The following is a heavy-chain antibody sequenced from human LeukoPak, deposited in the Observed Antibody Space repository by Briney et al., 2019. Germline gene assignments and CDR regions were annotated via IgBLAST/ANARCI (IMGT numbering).Heavy chain of an antibody. Sequence: SETLSLTCTVSGGSISSSSYYWGWIRQPPGKGLEWIGSIYYSGSTYYNPSLKSRVTISVDTSKNQFSLKLSSVTAADTAVYYCARVSTRRSYSFDYWGQGTLVTVSS. CDR2: IYYSGST. V-gene: IGHV4-39*01. J-gene: IGHJ4*02. D-gene: IGHD1-26*01. CDR1: GGSISSSSYY. CDR3: ARVSTRRSYSFDY.